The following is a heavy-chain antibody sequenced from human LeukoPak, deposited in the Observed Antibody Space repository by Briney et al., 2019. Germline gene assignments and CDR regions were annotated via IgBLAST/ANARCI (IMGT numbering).Heavy chain of an antibody. CDR1: GGSISISSYY. D-gene: IGHD3-9*01. CDR2: IYYSGST. CDR3: ARTARDILTGIAHMTFDI. Sequence: SETLSLTCTVSGGSISISSYYWGWIRQPPGKGLEWIGSIYYSGSTYYNPSLKSRVTISVGTSKNQFSLKLSSVTAADTAVYYCARTARDILTGIAHMTFDIWGQGTMVTVSS. V-gene: IGHV4-39*01. J-gene: IGHJ3*02.